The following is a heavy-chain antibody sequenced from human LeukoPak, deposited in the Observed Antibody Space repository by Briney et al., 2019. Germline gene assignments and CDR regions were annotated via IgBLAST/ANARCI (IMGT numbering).Heavy chain of an antibody. CDR1: GFTLSSYW. D-gene: IGHD3-10*01. CDR3: ARSGYGSGSYTSYYYYMDV. V-gene: IGHV3-7*01. J-gene: IGHJ6*03. Sequence: PGGSLRLSCAASGFTLSSYWMSWVRQAPGKGLEWVANIKQDGSEKYYVDSVKGRFTISRDNAKNSLYLQMNSLRAEDTAVYYCARSGYGSGSYTSYYYYMDVWGKGTTVTVSS. CDR2: IKQDGSEK.